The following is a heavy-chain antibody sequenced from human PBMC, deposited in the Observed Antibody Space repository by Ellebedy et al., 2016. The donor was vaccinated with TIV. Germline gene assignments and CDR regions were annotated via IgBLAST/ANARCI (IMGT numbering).Heavy chain of an antibody. V-gene: IGHV3-23*01. Sequence: PGGSLRLSCAVSGFTFSSYAMNWVRQAPGKGLEWVSSIGSGGGSPHYADSVKGRFTMSRDNAKNSVFLQMNSLRADDTAVYFCARVQRRITMLRGVFYMDVWGKGTTVTVSS. J-gene: IGHJ6*03. CDR1: GFTFSSYA. D-gene: IGHD3-10*01. CDR3: ARVQRRITMLRGVFYMDV. CDR2: IGSGGGSP.